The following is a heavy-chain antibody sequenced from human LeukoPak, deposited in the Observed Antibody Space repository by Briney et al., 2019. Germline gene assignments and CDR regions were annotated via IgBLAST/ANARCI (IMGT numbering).Heavy chain of an antibody. Sequence: PGGSLRLSCAASGFTFSNYAMSWVCQAPGKTLEWVSGISGSGGSTYYADSVKGRFTISRDNSKNTLYLQMNSLRAEDTAVYYCARSIYGSGSFYAFDIWGQGTMVTVSS. CDR3: ARSIYGSGSFYAFDI. CDR2: ISGSGGST. V-gene: IGHV3-23*01. D-gene: IGHD3-10*01. J-gene: IGHJ3*02. CDR1: GFTFSNYA.